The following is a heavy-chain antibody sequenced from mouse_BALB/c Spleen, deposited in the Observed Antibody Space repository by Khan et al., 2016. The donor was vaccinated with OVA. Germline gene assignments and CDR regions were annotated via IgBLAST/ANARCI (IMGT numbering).Heavy chain of an antibody. D-gene: IGHD2-4*01. V-gene: IGHV2-2*02. Sequence: QVQLKESGPGLVQPSQSLSITCTVSGFSLTSYGVHWVRQSPGKGLEWLGVIWSGGSTDYNEAFISRLSISKDNSKSQVFFKLNSLQGNDTAIYYCARNYDYDEGLAYWGQGTLVTVSA. J-gene: IGHJ3*01. CDR2: IWSGGST. CDR3: ARNYDYDEGLAY. CDR1: GFSLTSYG.